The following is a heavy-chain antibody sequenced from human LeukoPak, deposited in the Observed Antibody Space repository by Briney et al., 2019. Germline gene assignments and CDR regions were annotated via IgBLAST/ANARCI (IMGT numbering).Heavy chain of an antibody. J-gene: IGHJ4*02. D-gene: IGHD3-16*02. Sequence: GGSLRLSCAASAFTFRTYSMHWVRQAPGKGLEWVSSISGSTSYIYYADSERGRFTISRDNAKNSLYLQMNSLRAEDTAVYYCARGSDFVWGSYRPYFDYWGQGTLVTVSS. CDR2: ISGSTSYI. V-gene: IGHV3-21*01. CDR1: AFTFRTYS. CDR3: ARGSDFVWGSYRPYFDY.